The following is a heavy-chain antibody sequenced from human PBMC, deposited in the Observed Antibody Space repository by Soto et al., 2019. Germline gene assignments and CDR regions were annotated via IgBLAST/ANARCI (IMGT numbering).Heavy chain of an antibody. Sequence: ASQSLSVSWTVSGATSGGRSFYRSWIRQPPGKGLEWIGYVFFSGSTNYNPSLKSRVTISIDTSKNQCSLKLISVTAADTAVYYCARVSTYYVVRSCSYTSDYWGQGTLVTVSS. CDR2: VFFSGST. J-gene: IGHJ4*02. D-gene: IGHD3-3*01. V-gene: IGHV4-61*01. CDR1: GATSGGRSFY. CDR3: ARVSTYYVVRSCSYTSDY.